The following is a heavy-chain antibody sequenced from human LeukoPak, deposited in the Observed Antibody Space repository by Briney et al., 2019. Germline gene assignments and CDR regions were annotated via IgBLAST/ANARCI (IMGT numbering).Heavy chain of an antibody. CDR3: ARDGGYCSGGSCYLDAFDI. CDR1: GGSISSYY. V-gene: IGHV4-59*01. J-gene: IGHJ3*02. CDR2: IYYSGST. D-gene: IGHD2-15*01. Sequence: PSETLSLTCTVSGGSISSYYWSWIRQPPGKGLEWIGYIYYSGSTNYNPSLKSRVTISVDTSKNQFSLKLSSVTAADTAVYYCARDGGYCSGGSCYLDAFDIWGQGTMVTVSS.